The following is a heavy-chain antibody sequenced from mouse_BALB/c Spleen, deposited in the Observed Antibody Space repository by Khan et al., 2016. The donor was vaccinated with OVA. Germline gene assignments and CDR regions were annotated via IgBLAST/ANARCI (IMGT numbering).Heavy chain of an antibody. D-gene: IGHD1-1*01. CDR2: VSTGGHYT. V-gene: IGHV5-6*01. CDR1: GFTFSTYG. CDR3: ARLAYFYDSEGFAY. Sequence: VELVESGGDVVKPGGSLKLSCAASGFTFSTYGMSWVRQTPDKRLEWVATVSTGGHYTYYPDTVKGRFTISRDNAKDTLYLQMSSQKSEDTAMFYCARLAYFYDSEGFAYWGQGTLVTVSA. J-gene: IGHJ3*01.